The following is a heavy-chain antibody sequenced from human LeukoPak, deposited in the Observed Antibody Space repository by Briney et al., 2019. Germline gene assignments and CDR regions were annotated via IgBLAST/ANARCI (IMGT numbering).Heavy chain of an antibody. J-gene: IGHJ4*02. CDR2: INPNSGGT. Sequence: ASVKVSCKASGYTFTGYYMHWVRQAPGQGLEWMGWINPNSGGTNYAQKLQGRVTMTTDTSTSTAYMELRSLRSDDTAVYYCARTGAYYDILTGYYDFDYWGQGTLVTVSS. CDR1: GYTFTGYY. D-gene: IGHD3-9*01. CDR3: ARTGAYYDILTGYYDFDY. V-gene: IGHV1-2*02.